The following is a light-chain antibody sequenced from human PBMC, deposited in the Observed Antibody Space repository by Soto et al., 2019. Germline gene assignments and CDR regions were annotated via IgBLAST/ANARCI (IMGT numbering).Light chain of an antibody. V-gene: IGLV1-51*01. CDR2: DNN. CDR3: GTWDSSLSAGVV. J-gene: IGLJ2*01. CDR1: SSNIGNNY. Sequence: QSVLTQPPSVSAAPGQRVTLSCSGSSSNIGNNYLSWYQQLPGTAPKLLSYDNNKRPSGIPDRFSGSKSGTAATLGITGLQTGDEADYYCGTWDSSLSAGVVFGGGTQLTVL.